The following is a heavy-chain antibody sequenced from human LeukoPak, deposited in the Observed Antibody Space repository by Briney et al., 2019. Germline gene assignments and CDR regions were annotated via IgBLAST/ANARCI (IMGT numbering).Heavy chain of an antibody. V-gene: IGHV6-1*01. CDR3: ARGYQLLSG. CDR1: GDSVSSNSAA. D-gene: IGHD2-2*01. Sequence: SQTLSLTCAMSGDSVSSNSAAWNWIRQSPSRGLEWLGRTYYTSKWYNDYAVSVTSRITINTDTSKNQFSLQLNSVPPEDTAVYYCARGYQLLSGWGQATLVTVYS. CDR2: TYYTSKWYN. J-gene: IGHJ4*02.